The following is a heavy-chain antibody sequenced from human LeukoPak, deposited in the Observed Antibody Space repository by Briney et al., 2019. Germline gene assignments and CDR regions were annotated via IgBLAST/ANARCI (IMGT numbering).Heavy chain of an antibody. J-gene: IGHJ6*02. D-gene: IGHD2-15*01. CDR2: MNPNSGNT. CDR1: GYTFTSYD. Sequence: GASVKVSCKASGYTFTSYDINWVRQATGQGLEWMGWMNPNSGNTGYAQKFQGRVTMTRNTSISTAYMELSSLRSEDTAAYYCARGSLAGSASNYYYYGMDVWGQGTTVTVSS. CDR3: ARGSLAGSASNYYYYGMDV. V-gene: IGHV1-8*01.